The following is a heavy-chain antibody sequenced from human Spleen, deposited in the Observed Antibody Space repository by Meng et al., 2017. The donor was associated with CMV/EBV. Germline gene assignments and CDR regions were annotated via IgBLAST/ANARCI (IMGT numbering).Heavy chain of an antibody. D-gene: IGHD6-13*01. CDR1: GGSISSGDYY. CDR2: IYTSGST. J-gene: IGHJ4*02. V-gene: IGHV4-61*02. Sequence: VQLQESGPGLVNPSQTLSLTCPVSGGSISSGDYYWSWIRQPAGKGLEWIGRIYTSGSTNYNPSLKSRVTMSVDTSKNQFSLKLSSVTAADTAVYYCARDPAAGFFDYWGQGTLVTVSS. CDR3: ARDPAAGFFDY.